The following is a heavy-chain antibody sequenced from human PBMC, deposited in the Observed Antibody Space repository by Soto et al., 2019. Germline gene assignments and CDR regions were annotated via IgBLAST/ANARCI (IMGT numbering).Heavy chain of an antibody. CDR1: GGSISSGGYS. CDR2: IYHSGST. D-gene: IGHD4-17*01. Sequence: PSETLSLTYAVSGGSISSGGYSWSWIRQPPGKGLEWIGYIYHSGSTYYNPSLKSRVTISVDRSKNQFSLKLSSVTAADTAVYYCARQMTTVTTVDYWGQGTLVTVSS. V-gene: IGHV4-30-2*01. CDR3: ARQMTTVTTVDY. J-gene: IGHJ4*02.